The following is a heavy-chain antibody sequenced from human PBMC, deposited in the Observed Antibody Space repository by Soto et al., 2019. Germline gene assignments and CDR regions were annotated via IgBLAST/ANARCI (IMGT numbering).Heavy chain of an antibody. V-gene: IGHV3-74*01. Sequence: EVQLVESGGGLVQPGGSLRLSCAPSGFTFSNYWMHWVRQAPGKGLEWVSRINEDGSVISYADSVKSRFTISRDNGKNTLYLQMNSLRVEDTAVYYCVRDLIIVVTPGDDFDYWGQGTLVTVSS. J-gene: IGHJ4*02. D-gene: IGHD1-26*01. CDR2: INEDGSVI. CDR3: VRDLIIVVTPGDDFDY. CDR1: GFTFSNYW.